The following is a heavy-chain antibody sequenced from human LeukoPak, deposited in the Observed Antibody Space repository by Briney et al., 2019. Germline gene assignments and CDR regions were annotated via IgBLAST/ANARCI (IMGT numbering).Heavy chain of an antibody. CDR1: GFTVSTNF. CDR2: IYSGGST. CDR3: ARAKRSSSTSCYDY. V-gene: IGHV3-66*01. Sequence: GGSLRLSCAASGFTVSTNFMSWVRQAPGKGLEWVSVIYSGGSTHYTDSVKGRFTISRDNSKNTLYLQMNSLRAEDTAVYYCARAKRSSSTSCYDYWGQGTLVTVSS. J-gene: IGHJ4*02. D-gene: IGHD2-2*01.